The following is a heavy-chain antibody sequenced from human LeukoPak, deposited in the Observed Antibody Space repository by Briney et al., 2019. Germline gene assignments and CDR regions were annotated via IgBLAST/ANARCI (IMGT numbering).Heavy chain of an antibody. J-gene: IGHJ4*02. Sequence: SETLSLTCTVSGGSISSSSYYWGWIRQPPGKGLEWIGSIYYSGSTYYNPSLKSRVTISVDTSKNQFSLKLSSVTAADTAVYYCARNIRYFDYWGQGTVVTVSS. V-gene: IGHV4-39*07. CDR2: IYYSGST. CDR3: ARNIRYFDY. CDR1: GGSISSSSYY. D-gene: IGHD3-9*01.